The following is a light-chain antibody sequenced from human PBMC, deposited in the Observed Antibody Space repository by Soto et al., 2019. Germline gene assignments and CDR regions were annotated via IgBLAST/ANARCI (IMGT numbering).Light chain of an antibody. J-gene: IGLJ1*01. V-gene: IGLV2-8*01. CDR3: SSYTGSNNYV. CDR1: SSDVGGYNY. CDR2: EVS. Sequence: QSVLTHPPSASGSPGQSVTISCTGTSSDVGGYNYVSWYQQYPGKAPKLMIYEVSKRPSGVPDRFSGSKSGNTASLTVSGLQAEDEGDYYCSSYTGSNNYVFGTGTKLTVL.